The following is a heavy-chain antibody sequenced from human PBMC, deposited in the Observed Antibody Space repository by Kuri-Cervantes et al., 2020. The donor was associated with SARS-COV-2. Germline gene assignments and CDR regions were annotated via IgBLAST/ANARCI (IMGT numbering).Heavy chain of an antibody. CDR2: ISGSGSYM. CDR3: ARVAGEGPIYYYYMDV. CDR1: GFTFSSYS. J-gene: IGHJ6*03. Sequence: GESLKISCAASGFTFSSYSMNWVRQGPGKALQWVSSISGSGSYMYYADSVKGRFTISRDSAKNSVYLQMNSLRGEDTAVYYCARVAGEGPIYYYYMDVRGKGTTVTVSS. D-gene: IGHD2-21*01. V-gene: IGHV3-21*01.